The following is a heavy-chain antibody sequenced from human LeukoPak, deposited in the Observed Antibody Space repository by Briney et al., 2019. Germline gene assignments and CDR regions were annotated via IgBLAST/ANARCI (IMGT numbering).Heavy chain of an antibody. V-gene: IGHV3-15*01. CDR3: SAYPVGVVVVATRYFDY. CDR2: IKSKIDGGTT. J-gene: IGHJ4*02. Sequence: GGSLRLSCAASGFTFTNAWMNWVRQAPGKGLEWVGRIKSKIDGGTTDYAAPVKGRFTVSRDDSKNMPYLEMNSLENEDTAVYYCSAYPVGVVVVATRYFDYWGQGTLVTVSS. CDR1: GFTFTNAW. D-gene: IGHD2-15*01.